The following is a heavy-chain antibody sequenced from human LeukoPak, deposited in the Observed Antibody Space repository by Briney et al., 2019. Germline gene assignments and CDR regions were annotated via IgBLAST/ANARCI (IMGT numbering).Heavy chain of an antibody. V-gene: IGHV1-2*02. D-gene: IGHD3-22*01. J-gene: IGHJ4*02. CDR3: ARVGYYYDSSGCYYPYYFDY. CDR1: GYTFTGYY. Sequence: ASVKVSCKASGYTFTGYYMHWVRQAPGQGLEWMGWINPNSGGTNYAQKFQGRVTMTRDTSISTAYMELSRLRSDDTAVYYCARVGYYYDSSGCYYPYYFDYWGQGTLVTVSS. CDR2: INPNSGGT.